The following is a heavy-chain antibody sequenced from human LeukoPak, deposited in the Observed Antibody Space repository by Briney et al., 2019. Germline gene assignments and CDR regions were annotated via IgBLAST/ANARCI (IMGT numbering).Heavy chain of an antibody. CDR2: ISSGSVTI. CDR3: ARLYCSGGSCPQDY. Sequence: PGGSLRLSCTVSGFTFSSYSMNWVRQAPGKGLEWVSYISSGSVTIYYADSVKGRFTISRDNAKNSLYLQMNSLRDEDTAAYYCARLYCSGGSCPQDYWGRGTLVTVSS. V-gene: IGHV3-48*02. CDR1: GFTFSSYS. D-gene: IGHD2-15*01. J-gene: IGHJ4*02.